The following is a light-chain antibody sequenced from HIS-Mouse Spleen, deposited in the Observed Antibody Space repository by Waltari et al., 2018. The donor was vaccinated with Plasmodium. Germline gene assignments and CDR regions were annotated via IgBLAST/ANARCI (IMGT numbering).Light chain of an antibody. CDR3: YSTDSSGNHRV. CDR2: EDS. V-gene: IGLV3-10*01. J-gene: IGLJ3*02. Sequence: SYELTQPPSVSLSQGQTARIPCPGDALPTKYAYWYQQKSGQAPVLVIYEDSKRPSGTPERFSGSSSGTMATLTISGAQVEDEADYYCYSTDSSGNHRVFGGGTKLTVL. CDR1: ALPTKY.